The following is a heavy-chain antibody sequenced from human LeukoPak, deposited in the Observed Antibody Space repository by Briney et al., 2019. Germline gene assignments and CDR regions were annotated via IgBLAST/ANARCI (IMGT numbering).Heavy chain of an antibody. CDR2: ISGSGGST. Sequence: PGGSLRLSCAASGFTFSSYAMSWVRQAPGKGLEWVSAISGSGGSTYYADSVEGRSTISRDNSKNTLYLQMNSLRAEDTAVYYCAKDPARNYYDSSEPNWGQGTLVTVSS. V-gene: IGHV3-23*01. J-gene: IGHJ4*02. CDR1: GFTFSSYA. D-gene: IGHD3-22*01. CDR3: AKDPARNYYDSSEPN.